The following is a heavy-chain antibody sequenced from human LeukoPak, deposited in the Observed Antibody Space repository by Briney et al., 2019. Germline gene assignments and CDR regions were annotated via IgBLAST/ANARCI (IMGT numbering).Heavy chain of an antibody. V-gene: IGHV3-7*01. CDR2: IKQDGSEK. D-gene: IGHD1-26*01. CDR1: GFTFSSYW. CDR3: ARDQGGSYGGYFDY. J-gene: IGHJ4*02. Sequence: GGSLRLSCAPSGFTFSSYWMSWVRQAPGKGLEWVANIKQDGSEKYYVDSVKGRFTISRDNAKNSLYLPMNSLRAEGTAVYYCARDQGGSYGGYFDYWGQGTLVTVSS.